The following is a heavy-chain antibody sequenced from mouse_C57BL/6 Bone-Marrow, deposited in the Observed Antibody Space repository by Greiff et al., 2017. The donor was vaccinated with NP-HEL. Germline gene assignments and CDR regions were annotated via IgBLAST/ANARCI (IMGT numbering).Heavy chain of an antibody. D-gene: IGHD1-1*01. CDR2: IRNKANNHAT. J-gene: IGHJ4*01. CDR3: TAFAYYGSSHDYYAMDY. CDR1: GFTFSDAW. Sequence: EVHLVESGGGLVQPGGSMKLSCAASGFTFSDAWMDWVRQSPEKGLEWVAEIRNKANNHATYYAESVKGRFTISRDDSKSSVYLQMNSLRAEDTGIYYCTAFAYYGSSHDYYAMDYWGQGTSVTVSS. V-gene: IGHV6-6*01.